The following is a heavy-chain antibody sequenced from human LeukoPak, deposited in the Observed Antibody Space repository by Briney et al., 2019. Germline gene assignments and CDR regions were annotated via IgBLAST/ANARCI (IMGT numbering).Heavy chain of an antibody. D-gene: IGHD3-10*01. J-gene: IGHJ4*02. CDR2: ISYDGSNK. V-gene: IGHV3-30*04. Sequence: GGSLRLSCAAAGFTFSSYAMHCVRQAASKWLEWVAVISYDGSNKYYADSVEGRFTISRDNSKNTLYLQMNSLRAEDTAVYYCARDGLWFGETVDALDYWGQGTLVTVSS. CDR1: GFTFSSYA. CDR3: ARDGLWFGETVDALDY.